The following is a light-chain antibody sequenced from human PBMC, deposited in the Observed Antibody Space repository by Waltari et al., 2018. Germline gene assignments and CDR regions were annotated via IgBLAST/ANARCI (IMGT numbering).Light chain of an antibody. CDR3: QEYHTYRT. CDR2: RAS. V-gene: IGKV1-5*03. Sequence: DIQMTQSPSTLSASVGDRVTITCRASQSISDWLAWYQQKPGKAPNLLIYRASSLESGVPSRFSGSGSGTEFTITISSLQPDDFATYYCQEYHTYRTFGQGTKVEIK. J-gene: IGKJ1*01. CDR1: QSISDW.